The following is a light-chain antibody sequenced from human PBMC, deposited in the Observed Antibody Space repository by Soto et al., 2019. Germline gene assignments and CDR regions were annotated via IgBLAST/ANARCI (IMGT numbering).Light chain of an antibody. J-gene: IGKJ4*01. CDR3: QQLNSYPRA. V-gene: IGKV1-9*01. CDR1: QGIGSY. Sequence: DIQLTQSPSFLSASVGDRVTITCRASQGIGSYLAWYQQKPGKAPKLLIYAASTLQSGVASRFSGSGSGTEFTLTISSLQPEDFATYYCQQLNSYPRAFGGGTKVEIK. CDR2: AAS.